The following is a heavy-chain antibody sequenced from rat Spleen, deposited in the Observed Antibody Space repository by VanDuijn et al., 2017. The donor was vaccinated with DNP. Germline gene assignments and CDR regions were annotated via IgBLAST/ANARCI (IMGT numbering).Heavy chain of an antibody. CDR1: GFNFNDYW. J-gene: IGHJ2*01. CDR2: IDKDSSPK. Sequence: EVKLVESGGGLVQPGRSLKVSCAASGFNFNDYWMGWVRQAPGKGLEWIGEIDKDSSPKKYNPSLKDKFTISRDNAQNTLYLQMRKLGSEDTAIYYCVREKFGVDYWGQGVMVTVSS. V-gene: IGHV4-2*01. CDR3: VREKFGVDY. D-gene: IGHD4-3*01.